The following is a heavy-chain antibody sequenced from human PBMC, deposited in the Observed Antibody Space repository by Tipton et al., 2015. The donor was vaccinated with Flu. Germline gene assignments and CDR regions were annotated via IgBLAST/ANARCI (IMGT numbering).Heavy chain of an antibody. CDR1: GASIRSDNNY. CDR3: ARVRSSSWAGAFDD. Sequence: TLSLTCTVSGASIRSDNNYWSWIRQSAGKGLEWIGRLYSSGGTKYNPSLTSRVSISVDTSKNQFSLKLSSVTAADTAVYYCARVRSSSWAGAFDDWGQGTLVTVSS. V-gene: IGHV4-61*02. D-gene: IGHD6-13*01. J-gene: IGHJ4*02. CDR2: LYSSGGT.